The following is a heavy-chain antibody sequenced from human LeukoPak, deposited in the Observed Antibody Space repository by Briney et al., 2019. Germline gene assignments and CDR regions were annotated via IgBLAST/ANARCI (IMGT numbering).Heavy chain of an antibody. V-gene: IGHV3-66*01. J-gene: IGHJ6*02. CDR1: GFTGSSNY. D-gene: IGHD5-24*01. CDR3: GSRDRGYYYGLDV. CDR2: ISGGGNT. Sequence: GGSLRLSCVASGFTGSSNYMSWVRQAPGKGLEWVSIISGGGNTYYADSVKGRFTISRDDSKTTLYLQMKSLRAEDTAVYYCGSRDRGYYYGLDVWGQGTTVTASS.